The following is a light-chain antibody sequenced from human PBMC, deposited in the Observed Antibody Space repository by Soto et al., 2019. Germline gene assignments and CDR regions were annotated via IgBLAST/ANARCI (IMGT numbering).Light chain of an antibody. V-gene: IGKV1-33*01. CDR3: QQFHDLPFT. CDR1: QDITKS. CDR2: DAS. Sequence: DIQMTPSPSSLSASVGDRVTITCQASQDITKSLNWFQQKPGKAPALLIYDASNSETGVPSNFSGSGSGTDYTFIIGSLQPEQIATYYCQQFHDLPFTFGPGTKVELK. J-gene: IGKJ3*01.